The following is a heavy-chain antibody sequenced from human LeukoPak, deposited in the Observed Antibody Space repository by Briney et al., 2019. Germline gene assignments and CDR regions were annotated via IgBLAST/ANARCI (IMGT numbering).Heavy chain of an antibody. Sequence: WGSLRLSCGAAAFTSRVYGMHWVRHATGKGLGWVAVLWNDGSNKYHANSGKGRFPIPRDNSQNTTYLPMNSLRTQDMAGYYRARAVGPVAYWGQGALVTLSS. CDR1: AFTSRVYG. CDR3: ARAVGPVAY. CDR2: LWNDGSNK. D-gene: IGHD2-15*01. V-gene: IGHV3-33*01. J-gene: IGHJ4*02.